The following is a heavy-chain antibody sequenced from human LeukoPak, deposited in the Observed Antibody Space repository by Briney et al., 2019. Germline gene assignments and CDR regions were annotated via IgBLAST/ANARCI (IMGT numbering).Heavy chain of an antibody. CDR1: GDSISSYY. Sequence: PSETLSLICTVSGDSISSYYWSWIPQPPGKGLECMGYIYYSGGTNYIPSLKSRVTISVDTSKNHFFLKLRSVAVSDTAVYYCARHVTISGPYDASDIWGEGTMVTVSP. CDR3: ARHVTISGPYDASDI. J-gene: IGHJ3*02. CDR2: IYYSGGT. D-gene: IGHD5-24*01. V-gene: IGHV4-59*08.